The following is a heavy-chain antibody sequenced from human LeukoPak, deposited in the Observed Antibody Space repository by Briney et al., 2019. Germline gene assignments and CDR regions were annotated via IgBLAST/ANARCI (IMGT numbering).Heavy chain of an antibody. V-gene: IGHV1-2*02. D-gene: IGHD2-15*01. J-gene: IGHJ4*02. Sequence: ASVRVSCKASGYTFTDYYVHWVRQAPGQGLEWLGWINPDSGATNFAQRFQGRVTMTRDTSVNTAHMELNNLRSDDTAVYYCARDLCHGGSCFHFDSWGQGTLVTVSS. CDR2: INPDSGAT. CDR1: GYTFTDYY. CDR3: ARDLCHGGSCFHFDS.